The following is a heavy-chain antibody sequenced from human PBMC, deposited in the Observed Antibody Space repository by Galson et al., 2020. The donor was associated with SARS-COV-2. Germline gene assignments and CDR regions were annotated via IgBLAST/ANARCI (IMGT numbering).Heavy chain of an antibody. Sequence: ASETLSLTCTVSGGSISSGGYYWRWIRQHPGKGLEWIGYIYYSGSTYYNPSLKSRVTISVDTSKNQFSLKLSSVTAADTAVYYCARDPGGIWFDPWGQGTLVTVSS. CDR2: IYYSGST. D-gene: IGHD6-13*01. V-gene: IGHV4-31*03. CDR3: ARDPGGIWFDP. J-gene: IGHJ5*02. CDR1: GGSISSGGYY.